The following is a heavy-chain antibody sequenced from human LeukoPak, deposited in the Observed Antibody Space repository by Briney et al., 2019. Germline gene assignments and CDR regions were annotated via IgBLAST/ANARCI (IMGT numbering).Heavy chain of an antibody. J-gene: IGHJ4*02. CDR3: ARGITFGGEYYFDY. Sequence: GGSLRLSCAASGFTFSDHYMDWVRQAPGKGLEWVGRTRNKANSYTTEYAASVKGRFTISRDDSKNSLYLQMNSLKTEDTAVYYCARGITFGGEYYFDYWGQGTLVTASS. V-gene: IGHV3-72*01. CDR2: TRNKANSYTT. D-gene: IGHD3-16*01. CDR1: GFTFSDHY.